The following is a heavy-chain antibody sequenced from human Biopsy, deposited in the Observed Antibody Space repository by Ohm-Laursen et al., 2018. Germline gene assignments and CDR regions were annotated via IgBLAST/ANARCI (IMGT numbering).Heavy chain of an antibody. CDR1: GFTFSSFW. J-gene: IGHJ4*02. D-gene: IGHD6-19*01. CDR2: ISSSGSTI. CDR3: ARDYPSYSSVWYREPIIHC. V-gene: IGHV3-48*03. Sequence: SLRLSCAASGFTFSSFWMNWVRQAPGKGLEWVSYISSSGSTIHYADSVKGRFTISRDNAKNSLYLQMNSLRAEDTAVYYCARDYPSYSSVWYREPIIHCWGQGTLVTVSS.